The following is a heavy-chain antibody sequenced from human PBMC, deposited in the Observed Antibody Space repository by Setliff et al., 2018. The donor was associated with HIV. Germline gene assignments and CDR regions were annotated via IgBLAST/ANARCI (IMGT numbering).Heavy chain of an antibody. CDR3: ARRSVTYYYDRSGYYDGAMDI. CDR2: IYHSGST. J-gene: IGHJ3*02. Sequence: SETLSLTCAVSGYSISSGYYWGWIRQPHGKRLEWLESIYHSGSTYYNPSLNRRVTISVDTSKNQFSLQLSSVTAADTAVYYCARRSVTYYYDRSGYYDGAMDIWGKGIMVTVSS. V-gene: IGHV4-38-2*01. CDR1: GYSISSGYY. D-gene: IGHD3-22*01.